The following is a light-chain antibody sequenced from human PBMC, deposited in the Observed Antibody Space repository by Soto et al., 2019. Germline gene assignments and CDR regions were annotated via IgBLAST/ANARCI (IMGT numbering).Light chain of an antibody. CDR2: DAS. V-gene: IGKV3-11*01. CDR3: QQRSNWPST. Sequence: EIVLTQSPATLSLSPGDRATLSCRASQSVSSYLAWYQQKPGQAPRLLIYDASNRATGIPAWFSGSGSGTDFTLTIPTLAPEDFAVYYCQQRSNWPSTFGGGTKVEIK. J-gene: IGKJ4*01. CDR1: QSVSSY.